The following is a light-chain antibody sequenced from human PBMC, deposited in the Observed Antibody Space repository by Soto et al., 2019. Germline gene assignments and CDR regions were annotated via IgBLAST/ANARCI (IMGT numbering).Light chain of an antibody. J-gene: IGKJ4*01. CDR3: QQYNNWPLT. V-gene: IGKV3-15*01. CDR1: QSVSSN. Sequence: IVLTHSPGTLSSSPGERATLSCRASQSVSSNYLAWYQQKPGQAPKLLIYGASSGATGIPARFSGSGSGTEFTLTISSLQSEDFAVYYCQQYNNWPLTFGGGTKVDIK. CDR2: GAS.